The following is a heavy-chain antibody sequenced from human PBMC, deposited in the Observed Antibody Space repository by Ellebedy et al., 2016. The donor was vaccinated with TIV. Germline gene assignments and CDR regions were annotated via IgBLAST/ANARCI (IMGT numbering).Heavy chain of an antibody. J-gene: IGHJ4*02. D-gene: IGHD6-19*01. CDR1: GYTFSRYG. CDR3: ARDGGWHVFDY. CDR2: ISDYNGNI. Sequence: ASVKVSCKASGYTFSRYGISWVRQAPGHGPEWMGWISDYNGNIKYAQRYQGRVTMTTDTSTSTAYMEVTGLRPDDTALYYCARDGGWHVFDYWGQGTLVTVFS. V-gene: IGHV1-18*04.